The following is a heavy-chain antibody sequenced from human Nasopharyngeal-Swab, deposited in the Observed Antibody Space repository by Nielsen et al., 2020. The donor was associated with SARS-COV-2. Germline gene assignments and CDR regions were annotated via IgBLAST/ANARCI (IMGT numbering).Heavy chain of an antibody. CDR3: AKLGDY. CDR2: ISDSGDDT. Sequence: GESLKISCAASGFTFSISAMSWVRQAPGKGLEWVSSISDSGDDTYYADSVKGRFSISRDNSKNTLDLQMNSLRAEDTAVYYCAKLGDYWGQGMLVTGSS. CDR1: GFTFSISA. V-gene: IGHV3-23*01. J-gene: IGHJ4*02.